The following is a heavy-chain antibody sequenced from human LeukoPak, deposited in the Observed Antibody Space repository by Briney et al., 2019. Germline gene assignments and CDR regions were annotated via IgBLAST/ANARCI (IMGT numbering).Heavy chain of an antibody. CDR3: AKAYGSRLLKGDHQNMDV. V-gene: IGHV3-30*02. J-gene: IGHJ6*04. D-gene: IGHD2-21*02. CDR2: IRYDGNEK. Sequence: GGSLTLSCVAPGLIFPNYGMHWVRQAPGKGLDWVSFIRYDGNEKQYADSMRGRVTISRDDSKGTLFLQMTSLRPEDTAVYYCAKAYGSRLLKGDHQNMDVWGKGTTVIVSS. CDR1: GLIFPNYG.